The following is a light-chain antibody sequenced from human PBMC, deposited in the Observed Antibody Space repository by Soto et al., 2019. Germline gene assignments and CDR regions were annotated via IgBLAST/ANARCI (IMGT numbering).Light chain of an antibody. Sequence: QSALTQPASVSGSPGQSITISCTGSSSDVGEYKYVSWYQQHPGKVPKLMIYEVSTRPSGVSNRFSGSKSGNTASLIIFGLQGEYEADYYCSSYTSSRTVVFGGGTKLTVL. CDR3: SSYTSSRTVV. J-gene: IGLJ2*01. CDR2: EVS. CDR1: SSDVGEYKY. V-gene: IGLV2-14*01.